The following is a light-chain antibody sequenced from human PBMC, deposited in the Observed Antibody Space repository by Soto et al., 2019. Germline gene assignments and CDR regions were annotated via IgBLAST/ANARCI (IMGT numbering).Light chain of an antibody. Sequence: QSVLTKPASVSGSPGHSITIAFTGTSSDVGAYNYVSWFQQHPGKAPKLMIYGVSNRPSGVSDRFSASMSGNTAYLTISGLQAEDEADYPGQSYDSRLSVRVFRTGTKGTVL. J-gene: IGLJ1*01. CDR3: QSYDSRLSVRV. V-gene: IGLV2-14*01. CDR1: SSDVGAYNY. CDR2: GVS.